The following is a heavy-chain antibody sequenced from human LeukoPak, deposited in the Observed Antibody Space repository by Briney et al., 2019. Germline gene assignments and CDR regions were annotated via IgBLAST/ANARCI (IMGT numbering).Heavy chain of an antibody. D-gene: IGHD1-26*01. J-gene: IGHJ4*02. CDR2: INNVRSHI. CDR3: ARDPTYYLRYGSFHS. V-gene: IGHV3-21*06. CDR1: GFTFSTSA. Sequence: GGSLRLSCAASGFTFSTSAMNWVRQAPGKGLEWVASINNVRSHIYYADSVRGRFTISRDNANNVLYLQMNSLRAEDTAVYYCARDPTYYLRYGSFHSWGQGTLVTVSS.